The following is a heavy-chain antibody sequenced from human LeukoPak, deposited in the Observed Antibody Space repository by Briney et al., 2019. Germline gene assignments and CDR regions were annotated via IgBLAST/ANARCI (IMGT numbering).Heavy chain of an antibody. V-gene: IGHV1-69*05. J-gene: IGHJ3*02. CDR3: ATYSNYNPEHDAFDI. CDR1: GYTFTSYD. Sequence: ASVKVSCKASGYTFTSYDINWVRQATGQGLEWMGGIIPIFGTANYAQKFQGRVTITTDESTSTAYMELSSLRSEDTAVYYCATYSNYNPEHDAFDIWGQGTMVTVSS. D-gene: IGHD4-11*01. CDR2: IIPIFGTA.